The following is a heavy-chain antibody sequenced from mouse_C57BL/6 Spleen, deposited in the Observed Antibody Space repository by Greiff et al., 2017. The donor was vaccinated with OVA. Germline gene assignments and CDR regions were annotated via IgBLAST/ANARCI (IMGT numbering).Heavy chain of an antibody. J-gene: IGHJ4*01. CDR2: IRNKANGYTT. CDR1: GFTFTDYY. V-gene: IGHV7-3*01. CDR3: ARYGPGSYYAMDY. Sequence: EVKLVASGGGLVQPGGSLSLSCAASGFTFTDYYMSWVRQPPGTALEWLGFIRNKANGYTTEYSASVKGRFTISRDNSQSILYLQMNALRAEDSATYYCARYGPGSYYAMDYWGQGTSVTVSS.